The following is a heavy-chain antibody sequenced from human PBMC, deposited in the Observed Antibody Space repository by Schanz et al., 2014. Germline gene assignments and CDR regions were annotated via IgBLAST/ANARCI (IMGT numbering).Heavy chain of an antibody. CDR3: ARQVRVAEDY. J-gene: IGHJ4*02. Sequence: EVQLVESGGGLEQPGGSLRLSCVTSGFTFTNYGMTWVRQAPGKGLEWVSGISGSGGDTYYVDSVRGRFTISRDNAKKSLYLQMNSLRDEDTAVYYCARQVRVAEDYWGQGVRVTVSS. CDR1: GFTFTNYG. V-gene: IGHV3-23*04. CDR2: ISGSGGDT. D-gene: IGHD2-2*01.